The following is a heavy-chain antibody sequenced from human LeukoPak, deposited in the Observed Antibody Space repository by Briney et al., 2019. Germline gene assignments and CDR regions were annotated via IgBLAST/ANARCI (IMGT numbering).Heavy chain of an antibody. CDR1: GFTFSSYW. CDR2: IISDGSST. CDR3: AREPHSSGNY. Sequence: GGSLRLSCAASGFTFSSYWMHWVRQAPGKGLVWVARIISDGSSTSYADSVKGRFTISRDNAKNTLYLQTNSLRDDDTAVYYCAREPHSSGNYWGQGTLVTGSS. J-gene: IGHJ4*02. D-gene: IGHD6-19*01. V-gene: IGHV3-74*01.